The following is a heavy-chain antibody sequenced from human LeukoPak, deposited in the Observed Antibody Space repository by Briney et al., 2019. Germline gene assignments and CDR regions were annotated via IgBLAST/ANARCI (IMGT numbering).Heavy chain of an antibody. CDR3: ASLVWGSYYYFDY. J-gene: IGHJ4*02. D-gene: IGHD3-16*01. CDR2: INHSGST. V-gene: IGHV4-34*01. Sequence: PSETLSLTCAVYGGSFSGYYWSWIRQPPGKGLEWIGEINHSGSTNYNPSLKSRVTISVDTSKNQFSLKLSSVTAADTAVYYCASLVWGSYYYFDYWGQGTLVTVSS. CDR1: GGSFSGYY.